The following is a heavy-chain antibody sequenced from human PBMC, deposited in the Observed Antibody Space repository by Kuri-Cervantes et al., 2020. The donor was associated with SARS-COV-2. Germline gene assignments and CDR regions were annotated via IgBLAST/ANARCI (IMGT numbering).Heavy chain of an antibody. Sequence: SVKVSCKTSGFTFTGSTIQWVRQARGQGLEWIGWSVVGSGDTSYAQEFQDRVTITRDMSTATAYMELRTLRSEDMAVYFCSLDAFDYWGQGTLVTVSS. D-gene: IGHD2-8*01. CDR2: SVVGSGDT. J-gene: IGHJ4*02. V-gene: IGHV1-58*02. CDR1: GFTFTGST. CDR3: SLDAFDY.